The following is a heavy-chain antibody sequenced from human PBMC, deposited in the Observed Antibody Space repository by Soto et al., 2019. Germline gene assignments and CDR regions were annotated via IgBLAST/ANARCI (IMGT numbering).Heavy chain of an antibody. CDR3: ARVGATVTSQALGFDH. J-gene: IGHJ4*02. CDR1: GGCISSHY. D-gene: IGHD4-17*01. Sequence: EPRSLTCTDSGGCISSHYWSWVRQPPGKGLEWIGYLYYTGSTNYNASLKSQVTMSLDTSKNQFSLMLTSVTAADTAVYYCARVGATVTSQALGFDHWGQGILVTVSS. V-gene: IGHV4-59*11. CDR2: LYYTGST.